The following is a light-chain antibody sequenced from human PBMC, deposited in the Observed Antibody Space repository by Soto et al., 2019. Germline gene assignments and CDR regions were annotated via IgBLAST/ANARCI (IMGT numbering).Light chain of an antibody. J-gene: IGLJ1*01. CDR3: AAWDDSLNGFYV. CDR1: SSQIGSNT. CDR2: SNN. V-gene: IGLV1-44*01. Sequence: QSVLTPPTPASWTPRPRVTLPFSGNSSQIGSNTVNWYQQLPGTAPKLLIYSNNQRPSGVPDRFSGSKSGTSASLAISGLQSEDEADYYCAAWDDSLNGFYVFGTGTKVTVL.